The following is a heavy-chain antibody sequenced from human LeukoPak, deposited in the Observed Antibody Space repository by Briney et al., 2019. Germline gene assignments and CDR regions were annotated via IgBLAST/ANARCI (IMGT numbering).Heavy chain of an antibody. V-gene: IGHV4-59*01. D-gene: IGHD2-15*01. CDR1: GGSISSYS. Sequence: SETLSLTCTVSGGSISSYSWSWIRQPPGKGLEWIGYIYYSGSTNYNPSLKSRVTISVDMSKNQFSLKLSSVTAADTAVYYCATHPPKVCTGGSCTDYWGQGTLVTVSS. J-gene: IGHJ4*02. CDR3: ATHPPKVCTGGSCTDY. CDR2: IYYSGST.